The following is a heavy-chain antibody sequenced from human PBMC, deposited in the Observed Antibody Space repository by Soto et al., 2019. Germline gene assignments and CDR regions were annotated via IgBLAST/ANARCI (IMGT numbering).Heavy chain of an antibody. Sequence: PSETLSLTCTASGGSISSGDYYWSWIRQPPGKGLEWIGYIYYSGSTYYNPSLKSRVTISVDTSKNQFSLELSSVTAADTAVYYCAGSYDYVWGSYQDYWGQGTLVTVSS. J-gene: IGHJ4*02. V-gene: IGHV4-30-4*01. CDR1: GGSISSGDYY. CDR3: AGSYDYVWGSYQDY. D-gene: IGHD3-16*02. CDR2: IYYSGST.